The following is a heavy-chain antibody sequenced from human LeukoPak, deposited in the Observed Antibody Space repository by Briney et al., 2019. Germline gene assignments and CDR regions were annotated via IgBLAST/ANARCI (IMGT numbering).Heavy chain of an antibody. D-gene: IGHD1-26*01. CDR3: VRGGWWEHDYFDF. V-gene: IGHV1-46*01. CDR1: GYTFTSYH. J-gene: IGHJ4*02. Sequence: GASVKVSCKASGYTFTSYHMHWVRQAPGQGLEWMGMINPTAGSTSYAQRFQNFQGRVTMTRDMSTSTVYMELSSLKSDDTAVYCCVRGGWWEHDYFDFWGLGTLVTVSS. CDR2: INPTAGST.